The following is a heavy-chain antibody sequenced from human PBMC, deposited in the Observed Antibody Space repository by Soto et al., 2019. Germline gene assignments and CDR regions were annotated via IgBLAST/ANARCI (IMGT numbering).Heavy chain of an antibody. Sequence: SETLSLTCIVSGVSITNCYWSWIRQPAGKGLEWIGRIYSSGRTNYNPSLKSRVTISADTSKNQFSLKLSSLTAADTAVHYCARDVSPVVFDIWGQGTMVTVSS. D-gene: IGHD3-16*02. CDR1: GVSITNCY. CDR2: IYSSGRT. J-gene: IGHJ3*02. V-gene: IGHV4-4*07. CDR3: ARDVSPVVFDI.